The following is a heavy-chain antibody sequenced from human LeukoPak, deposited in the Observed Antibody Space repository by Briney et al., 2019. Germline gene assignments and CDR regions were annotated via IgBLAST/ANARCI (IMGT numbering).Heavy chain of an antibody. CDR2: MSGSGGST. CDR3: AKPVVAATHFDY. CDR1: GFTFSSYP. J-gene: IGHJ4*02. D-gene: IGHD2-15*01. V-gene: IGHV3-23*01. Sequence: GGSLRLSCAASGFTFSSYPMSWVRQAPGKGLEWVSTMSGSGGSTYYADSVKGRFSISRDNSKNTLYLQMNSLRAEDTAVYYCAKPVVAATHFDYWGQGTLVTVSS.